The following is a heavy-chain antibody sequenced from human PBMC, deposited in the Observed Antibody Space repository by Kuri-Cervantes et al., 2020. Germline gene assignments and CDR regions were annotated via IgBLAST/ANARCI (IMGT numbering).Heavy chain of an antibody. Sequence: SVKVSCKTSGGTFSSYAISWVRQAPGQGLEWMGGIIPIFGTANYAQKFQGRVTITADESTSTAYMELSSLRSEDTAVYYCASRYYDSSPLAPFDYWGQGTLVTVSS. CDR3: ASRYYDSSPLAPFDY. D-gene: IGHD3-22*01. CDR2: IIPIFGTA. CDR1: GGTFSSYA. J-gene: IGHJ4*02. V-gene: IGHV1-69*13.